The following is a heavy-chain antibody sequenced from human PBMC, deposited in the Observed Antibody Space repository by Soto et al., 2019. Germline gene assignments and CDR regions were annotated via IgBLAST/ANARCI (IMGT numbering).Heavy chain of an antibody. D-gene: IGHD3-9*01. V-gene: IGHV3-11*05. CDR1: GFPFSDYY. CDR2: IGSSSSYT. Sequence: QVQLVESGGDLVKPGGSLRLSCAASGFPFSDYYMSWIRQAPGKGLELVSSIGSSSSYTNYADSVKGRFTISRDNAKNSLYLQMNSLRAEDTAVYYCARRRHTGYYNYWGQGTLVTVSA. CDR3: ARRRHTGYYNY. J-gene: IGHJ4*02.